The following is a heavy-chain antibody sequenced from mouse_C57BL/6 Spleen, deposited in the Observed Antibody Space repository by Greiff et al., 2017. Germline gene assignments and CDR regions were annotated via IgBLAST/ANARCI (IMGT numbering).Heavy chain of an antibody. J-gene: IGHJ1*03. D-gene: IGHD1-1*01. CDR1: GFTFSSYG. CDR3: ARAYYGSSDDWYFDV. Sequence: EVKLVESGGDLVKPGGSLKLSCAASGFTFSSYGMSWVRQTPDKRLEWVATISRGGSYTYYPDSVKGRFTISRDHAKNTLYLQMSSLKSEDTAMYYCARAYYGSSDDWYFDVWGTGTTVTVSS. CDR2: ISRGGSYT. V-gene: IGHV5-6*01.